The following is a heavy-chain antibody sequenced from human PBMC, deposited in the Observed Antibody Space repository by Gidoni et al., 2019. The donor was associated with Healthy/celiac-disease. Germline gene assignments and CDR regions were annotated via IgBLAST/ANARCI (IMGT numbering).Heavy chain of an antibody. V-gene: IGHV1-46*01. Sequence: QVQLVQSGAEVKKPGAAVKVSCTASGYTFTSYYMHWVRQAPGQGLEWMGIINPSGGSTSYAQKCQGRVTMTRDTSTSTVYMELSSLRSEDTAVYYCARGSSSNAFDIWGQGTMVTVSS. CDR2: INPSGGST. CDR1: GYTFTSYY. D-gene: IGHD2-15*01. J-gene: IGHJ3*02. CDR3: ARGSSSNAFDI.